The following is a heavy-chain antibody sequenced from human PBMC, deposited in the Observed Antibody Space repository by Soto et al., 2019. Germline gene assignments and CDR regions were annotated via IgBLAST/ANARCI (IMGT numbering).Heavy chain of an antibody. D-gene: IGHD2-15*01. CDR1: GYTVTSCG. V-gene: IGHV1-18*01. CDR3: AREKYGGYFDY. J-gene: IGHJ4*02. CDR2: ISAYNGNT. Sequence: KVSCKASGYTVTSCGISWVRQAPGQWREWMGWISAYNGNTNYAQKLQGRVTMTTDTSTSTAYMGLRSLRSDDTAVYYCAREKYGGYFDYWGQGTLVTVSS.